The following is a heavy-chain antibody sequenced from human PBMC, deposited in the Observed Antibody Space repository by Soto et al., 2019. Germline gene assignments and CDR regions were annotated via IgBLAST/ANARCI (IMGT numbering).Heavy chain of an antibody. CDR1: GYTFTSYA. J-gene: IGHJ4*02. Sequence: ASVKVSCKASGYTFTSYAMHWVRQAPGQRLEWMGWINAGNGNTKYSQKFQGRVTITRDTSASTAYMELSSLRSEDTAVYYCARDPLRHLVYHFDYWGQGTLVTVSA. D-gene: IGHD1-20*01. CDR3: ARDPLRHLVYHFDY. V-gene: IGHV1-3*01. CDR2: INAGNGNT.